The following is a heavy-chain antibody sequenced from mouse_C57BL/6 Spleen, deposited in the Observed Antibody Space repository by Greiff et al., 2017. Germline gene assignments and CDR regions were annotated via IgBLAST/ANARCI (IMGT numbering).Heavy chain of an antibody. CDR1: GYTFTSYW. CDR3: AKTDQATYLTD. CDR2: IHPNSGST. D-gene: IGHD3-2*02. V-gene: IGHV1-64*01. Sequence: QVQLQQPGAELVKPGASVKLSCKASGYTFTSYWMHWVKQRPGQGLEWIGMIHPNSGSTNYNEKFKSKATLTVDKSSSTAYMQLSSLTSEDSAVYYCAKTDQATYLTDWGQGTTLTGSS. J-gene: IGHJ2*01.